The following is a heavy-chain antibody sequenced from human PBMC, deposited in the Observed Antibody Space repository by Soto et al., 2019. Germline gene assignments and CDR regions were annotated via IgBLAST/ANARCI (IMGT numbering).Heavy chain of an antibody. CDR3: ARGPSPLAY. J-gene: IGHJ4*02. CDR2: TYYRSKWYS. Sequence: QTLSLTCAVSGDSVSSNSAAWNWIRQSPSRGLEWLGRTYYRSKWYSYYAESVKGRITINADTSKNQFSLHLNSVTPQDTAVYYCARGPSPLAYWGRGTVVTVSS. CDR1: GDSVSSNSAA. V-gene: IGHV6-1*01. D-gene: IGHD6-6*01.